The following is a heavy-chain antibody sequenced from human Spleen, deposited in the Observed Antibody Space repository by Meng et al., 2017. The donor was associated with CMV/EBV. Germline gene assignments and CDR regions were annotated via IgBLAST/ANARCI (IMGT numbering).Heavy chain of an antibody. CDR1: GYTFSNYY. D-gene: IGHD4/OR15-4a*01. CDR2: INPNSGKT. J-gene: IGHJ5*02. V-gene: IGHV1-2*02. Sequence: ASVKVSCKASGYTFSNYYLHWLREAPGQGLVWMGWINPNSGKTNYAQKFQGRVTMTRDPSISTAHMELSRLRSDDTAVYYCAKDLTRSGNWFDPWGQGTLVTVSS. CDR3: AKDLTRSGNWFDP.